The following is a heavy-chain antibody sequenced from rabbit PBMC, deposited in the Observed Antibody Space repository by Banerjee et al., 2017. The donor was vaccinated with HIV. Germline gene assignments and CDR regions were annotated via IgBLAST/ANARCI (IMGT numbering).Heavy chain of an antibody. J-gene: IGHJ4*01. CDR1: GFSFSNKCV. CDR2: INTSSGNT. D-gene: IGHD6-1*01. CDR3: ARDGAGYAGYGYARL. Sequence: QEQLEESGGDLVKPGASLTLTCTASGFSFSNKCVMCWVRQAPGKGLEWIACINTSSGNTVYASWAKGRFTISKTSSTTVTLQMTSLTAADTASYFCARDGAGYAGYGYARLWGPGTLVTVS. V-gene: IGHV1S45*01.